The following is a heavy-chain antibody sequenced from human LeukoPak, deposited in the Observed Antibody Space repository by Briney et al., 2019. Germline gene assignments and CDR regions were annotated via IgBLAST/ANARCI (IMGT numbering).Heavy chain of an antibody. CDR2: IYYSGST. CDR1: GGSISSGGYS. V-gene: IGHV4-30-4*07. J-gene: IGHJ4*02. CDR3: ARAARSWDTALDY. D-gene: IGHD5-18*01. Sequence: PSETLSLTCAVSGGSISSGGYSWSWIRQPPGKGLEWIGYIYYSGSTYYNPSLKSRVTISVDTSKNQFSLKLSSVTAADTAVYYCARAARSWDTALDYWGQGTLVTVSS.